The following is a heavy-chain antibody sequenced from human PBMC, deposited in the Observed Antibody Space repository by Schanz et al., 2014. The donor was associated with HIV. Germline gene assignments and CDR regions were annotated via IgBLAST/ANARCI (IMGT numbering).Heavy chain of an antibody. Sequence: QVQLVQSGAEVKKPGASVKVSCKASGYNFTSYDINWVRQATGQGLEWMGWMNPNSANTGYAQKFRGRVTMTRNTSTGTAYMELSSLRSDDTAVYYCARGRRDVSMIVLYWLDPWGQGTLVTVSS. V-gene: IGHV1-8*01. J-gene: IGHJ5*02. CDR2: MNPNSANT. CDR1: GYNFTSYD. D-gene: IGHD3-22*01. CDR3: ARGRRDVSMIVLYWLDP.